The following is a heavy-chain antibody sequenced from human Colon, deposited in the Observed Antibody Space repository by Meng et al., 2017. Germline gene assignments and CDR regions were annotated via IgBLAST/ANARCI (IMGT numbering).Heavy chain of an antibody. CDR1: GFTFNNYA. CDR3: AREGSARGSPVFDQ. CDR2: IPNSGGDT. Sequence: AGSLRLSCEASGFTFNNYAMSWVRQAPGMGLEWVSGIPNSGGDTYYADSVEGRFTISRDNSLNGLFLQMNSLRVEDTAIYYCAREGSARGSPVFDQWGEGTL. J-gene: IGHJ4*02. V-gene: IGHV3-23*01. D-gene: IGHD3-10*01.